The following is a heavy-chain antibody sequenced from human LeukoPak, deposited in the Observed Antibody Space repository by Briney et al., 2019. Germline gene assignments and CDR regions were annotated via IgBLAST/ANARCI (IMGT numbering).Heavy chain of an antibody. D-gene: IGHD4-17*01. CDR3: ARDGAYGDWTVVYFDY. J-gene: IGHJ4*02. CDR2: IYTSGST. Sequence: SQTLSLTCIVSGGSISSGSYYWSWIRQPAGKGLEWIGRIYTSGSTNYNPSLKSRVTISVDTSKNQFSLKLSSVTAADTAVYYCARDGAYGDWTVVYFDYWGQGTLVTVSS. CDR1: GGSISSGSYY. V-gene: IGHV4-61*02.